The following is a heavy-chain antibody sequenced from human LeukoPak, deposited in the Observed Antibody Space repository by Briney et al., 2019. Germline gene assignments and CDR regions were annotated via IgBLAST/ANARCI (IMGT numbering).Heavy chain of an antibody. V-gene: IGHV4-39*07. CDR2: VYYTGST. J-gene: IGHJ6*02. D-gene: IGHD1-1*01. Sequence: PSETLSLICTVSGGSINSNNNYWGWIRQPPGKGLEWIGSVYYTGSTFYSSSLKSRITISLDTSKNQFSLKLSAVTAADTAVYYCARDWTKRGERHGIDVWGQGTTVTVSS. CDR1: GGSINSNNNY. CDR3: ARDWTKRGERHGIDV.